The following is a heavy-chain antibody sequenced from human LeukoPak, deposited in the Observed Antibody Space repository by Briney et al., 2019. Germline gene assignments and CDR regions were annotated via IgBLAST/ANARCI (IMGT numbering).Heavy chain of an antibody. CDR2: IYYSGST. Sequence: SETLSLTCAVYGGSFSSYYWSWIRQPPGKGLEWIGYIYYSGSTNYNPSLKSRVTISVDTSKNQFSLKLSSVTAADTAVYYCARHPDMVRGVRPFDYWGQGTLVTVSS. CDR1: GGSFSSYY. V-gene: IGHV4-59*01. CDR3: ARHPDMVRGVRPFDY. D-gene: IGHD3-10*01. J-gene: IGHJ4*02.